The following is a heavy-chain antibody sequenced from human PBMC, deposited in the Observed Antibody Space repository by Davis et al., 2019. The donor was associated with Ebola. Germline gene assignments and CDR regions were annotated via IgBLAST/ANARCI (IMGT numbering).Heavy chain of an antibody. J-gene: IGHJ4*02. CDR2: VSNAGHNK. V-gene: IGHV3-30*14. Sequence: GGSLRLSCAASGFNFSTCAMNWVRQAPGKGLEWVAVVSNAGHNKYYADSVKGRFTISRDNSKNTLYLQMNSLRAEDTAVYYCARKSTSSPFDYWGQGTLVTVSS. CDR3: ARKSTSSPFDY. CDR1: GFNFSTCA.